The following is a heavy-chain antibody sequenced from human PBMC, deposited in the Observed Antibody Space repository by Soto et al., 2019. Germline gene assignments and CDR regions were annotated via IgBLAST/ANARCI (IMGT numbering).Heavy chain of an antibody. Sequence: QVQLVQSGPELKRPGASVKVSCKASGYTFANYGISWVRQAPGQGLEWMGWSSEYKGNTDCAQKFEGRVTMTSDTSTNTAYMELRSLSSDDTAIYYCARDRSSSDYWGQGTLVIVSS. V-gene: IGHV1-18*01. CDR3: ARDRSSSDY. CDR2: SSEYKGNT. CDR1: GYTFANYG. J-gene: IGHJ4*02. D-gene: IGHD3-10*01.